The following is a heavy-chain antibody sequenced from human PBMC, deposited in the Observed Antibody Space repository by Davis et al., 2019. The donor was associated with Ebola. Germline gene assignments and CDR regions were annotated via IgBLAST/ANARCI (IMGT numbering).Heavy chain of an antibody. Sequence: MPSETLSLTCTVSGGSISSSSYYWGWIRQPPGEGLEWIGSIYYSGSTNYNPSLKSRVTISVDKSKNQFSLKLSSVTAADTAVYYCARDSNSYGMDVWGQGTTVTVSS. CDR3: ARDSNSYGMDV. CDR1: GGSISSSSYY. V-gene: IGHV4-39*07. J-gene: IGHJ6*02. CDR2: IYYSGST.